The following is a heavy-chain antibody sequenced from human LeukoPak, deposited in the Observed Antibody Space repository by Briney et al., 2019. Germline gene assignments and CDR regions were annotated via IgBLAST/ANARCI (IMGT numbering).Heavy chain of an antibody. CDR2: ISGSGGST. CDR1: GFTFSSYA. D-gene: IGHD3-3*01. Sequence: PGGSLRLSCAASGFTFSSYAMSWVRQAPGKGLEWVSAISGSGGSTYYADSVKGRFTISRDNSKNTLYPQMNSLRAEDTAAYYCAKEDRDDFWSGYYGVWGQGTLVTVSS. J-gene: IGHJ4*02. V-gene: IGHV3-23*01. CDR3: AKEDRDDFWSGYYGV.